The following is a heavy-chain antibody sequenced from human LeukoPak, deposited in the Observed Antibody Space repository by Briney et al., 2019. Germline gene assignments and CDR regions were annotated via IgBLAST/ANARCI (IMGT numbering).Heavy chain of an antibody. V-gene: IGHV3-74*01. D-gene: IGHD1-26*01. Sequence: QPGGSLRLSCAASGFTISSHWMHWVRQAPGKGLVWVSRTYSDINYADSVKGRFTISRDNAKNTLYLQMDSLRAEDTAVYYCARGSGSYGLWDYWGQGTLVTVSS. CDR2: TYSDI. J-gene: IGHJ4*02. CDR1: GFTISSHW. CDR3: ARGSGSYGLWDY.